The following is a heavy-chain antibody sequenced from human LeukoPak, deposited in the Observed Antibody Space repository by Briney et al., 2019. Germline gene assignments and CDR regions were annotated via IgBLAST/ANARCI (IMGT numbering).Heavy chain of an antibody. J-gene: IGHJ5*02. Sequence: PSETLSLTCTVSGYSISSGYYWGWIRQPPGKGLEWIGSIYHSGSTYYNPSLKSRVTISVDTSKNQFSLKLSSVTAADTAVYYCARGGITMVRGVWRRETTLENWFDPWGQGTLVTVSS. CDR1: GYSISSGYY. D-gene: IGHD3-10*01. CDR3: ARGGITMVRGVWRRETTLENWFDP. V-gene: IGHV4-38-2*02. CDR2: IYHSGST.